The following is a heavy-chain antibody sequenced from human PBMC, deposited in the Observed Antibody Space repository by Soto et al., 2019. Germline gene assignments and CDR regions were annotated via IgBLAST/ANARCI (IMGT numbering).Heavy chain of an antibody. CDR1: GFTFSSYA. J-gene: IGHJ5*02. V-gene: IGHV3-30-3*01. Sequence: QVQLVESGGCVVQPGRSLRLSCAASGFTFSSYAMHWVRQAPGKGLEWMAVISYDGSNKYYADSVKGRFTISRDNSKNTLYLQMNSLRAEDTAVYYCARDQCSGGSCCFFDPWGQGTLVTVSS. D-gene: IGHD2-15*01. CDR3: ARDQCSGGSCCFFDP. CDR2: ISYDGSNK.